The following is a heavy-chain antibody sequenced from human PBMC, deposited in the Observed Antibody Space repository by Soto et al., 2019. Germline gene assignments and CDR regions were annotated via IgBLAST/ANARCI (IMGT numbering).Heavy chain of an antibody. J-gene: IGHJ3*02. CDR3: AREADTAMVTGDAFDI. D-gene: IGHD5-18*01. Sequence: PSETRSLTCTVSGGSISSYYWSWIRQPPGKGLEWIGYIYYSGSTNYNPSLKSRVTISVDTSKNQFSLKLSSVTAADTAVYYCAREADTAMVTGDAFDIWGQGTRVTVS. V-gene: IGHV4-59*01. CDR2: IYYSGST. CDR1: GGSISSYY.